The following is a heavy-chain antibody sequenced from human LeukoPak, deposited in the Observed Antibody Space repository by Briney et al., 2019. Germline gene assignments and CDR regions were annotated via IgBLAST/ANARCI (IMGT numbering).Heavy chain of an antibody. CDR1: GFTFRSFG. CDR3: AKDRDGGNFYFDY. V-gene: IGHV3-30*02. Sequence: GGSLRLSCAASGFTFRSFGMHWVRQAPGKGLEWVSFIRSDGRATDYADSVKGRLTISRDNSRNTLNVQMNSLRDEDTAIYYCAKDRDGGNFYFDYWGQGILVTVSS. D-gene: IGHD4-23*01. CDR2: IRSDGRAT. J-gene: IGHJ4*02.